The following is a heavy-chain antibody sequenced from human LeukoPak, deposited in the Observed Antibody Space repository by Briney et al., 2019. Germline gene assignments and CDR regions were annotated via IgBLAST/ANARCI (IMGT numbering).Heavy chain of an antibody. CDR2: IYTSGST. CDR3: ARFSPPDSSSSYYHGMDV. CDR1: GGSISGYY. D-gene: IGHD6-13*01. V-gene: IGHV4-4*07. Sequence: SETLSLTCTVSGGSISGYYWSWIRQPAGKGLEWIGRIYTSGSTNYNPSLKGRVTMSVDTSKNQFSLKLSSVTAADTAVYYCARFSPPDSSSSYYHGMDVWGQGTTVTVSS. J-gene: IGHJ6*02.